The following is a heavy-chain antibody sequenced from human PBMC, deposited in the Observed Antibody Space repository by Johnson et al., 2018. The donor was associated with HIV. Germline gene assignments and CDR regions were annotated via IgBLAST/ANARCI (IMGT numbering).Heavy chain of an antibody. CDR2: IRYDGSNQ. J-gene: IGHJ3*02. Sequence: QVQLVESGGGVVQPGGSLRLSCAASGLTFSNYGSHWVRQAPGKGLEWVAFIRYDGSNQYYADSVKGRFTISRDNSKNTLYLQMNSLRAEDTAVYYCAKSDVVVIPEGAFDIWGQGTMVTVSS. CDR3: AKSDVVVIPEGAFDI. CDR1: GLTFSNYG. V-gene: IGHV3-30*02. D-gene: IGHD2-21*01.